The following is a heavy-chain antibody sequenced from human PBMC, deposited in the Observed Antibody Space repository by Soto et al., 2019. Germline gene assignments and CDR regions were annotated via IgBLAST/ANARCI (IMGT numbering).Heavy chain of an antibody. CDR1: GYTFTSYY. Sequence: QVQLVQSGAEVKKPGASVKVSCKASGYTFTSYYMHWVRQAPGQGLEWMGLINPSGGSTSYAQKFQGRVTMTRDTSTSTVYMELSSLRSEDTAVYYCATPMVRGGILGYWGQGTLVTVSS. D-gene: IGHD3-10*01. V-gene: IGHV1-46*01. CDR3: ATPMVRGGILGY. J-gene: IGHJ4*02. CDR2: INPSGGST.